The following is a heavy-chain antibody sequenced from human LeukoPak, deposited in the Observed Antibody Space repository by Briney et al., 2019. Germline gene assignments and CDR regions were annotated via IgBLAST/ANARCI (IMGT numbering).Heavy chain of an antibody. D-gene: IGHD3-22*01. CDR2: IYTSGST. CDR1: GGSISSYY. CDR3: ARESYDSSGQYYFDY. J-gene: IGHJ4*02. V-gene: IGHV4-4*07. Sequence: PSETLSLTCTVSGGSISSYYWSWIRQPAGKGLEWIGRIYTSGSTNYNPSLKSRVTMSADTSKNQFSLKLSSVTAADTAVYYCARESYDSSGQYYFDYWGQGTLVTVSS.